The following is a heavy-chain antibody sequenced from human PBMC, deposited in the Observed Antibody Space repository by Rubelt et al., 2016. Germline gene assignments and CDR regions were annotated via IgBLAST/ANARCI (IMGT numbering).Heavy chain of an antibody. V-gene: IGHV4-34*01. CDR3: ARHDTGSFLFDF. CDR2: IDHSGNT. J-gene: IGHJ4*02. CDR1: GGSFSGYS. Sequence: QVQLQQWGAGLVKPSETLSLTCAVYGGSFSGYSWTWIRQPPGKGLEWLGEIDHSGNTDYIPSLKSRVSISVDPSTKQISLKMSAVTAADTAVYYCARHDTGSFLFDFWGQGTPVTVSS. D-gene: IGHD1-26*01.